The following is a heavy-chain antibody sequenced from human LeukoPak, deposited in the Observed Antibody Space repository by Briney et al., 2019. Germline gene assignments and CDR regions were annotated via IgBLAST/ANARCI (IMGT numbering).Heavy chain of an antibody. CDR3: ARKVVVPAATADYYYYYMDV. J-gene: IGHJ6*03. Sequence: GESLKISCKGSGYSFTSYWIGWVRQMPGKGLEWMGIIYPGDSDTRYSPSFQGQVTISADKSISTAYLQWSSLKASDTAMYYCARKVVVPAATADYYYYYMDVWGKGTTVTVSS. CDR2: IYPGDSDT. CDR1: GYSFTSYW. V-gene: IGHV5-51*01. D-gene: IGHD2-2*01.